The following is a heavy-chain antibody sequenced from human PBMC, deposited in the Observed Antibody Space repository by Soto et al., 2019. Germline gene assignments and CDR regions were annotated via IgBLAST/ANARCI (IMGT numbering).Heavy chain of an antibody. V-gene: IGHV4-61*08. D-gene: IGHD6-19*01. CDR1: GGSISSGGYY. Sequence: SETLSLTCTVSGGSISSGGYYWSWIRQHPGKGLEWIGYIYYSGSTNYNPSLKSRVTISVDTSKNQFSLKLSSVTAADTAVYYCHGRMSVAGNWYFDLWGRGTLVTVSS. CDR3: HGRMSVAGNWYFDL. J-gene: IGHJ2*01. CDR2: IYYSGST.